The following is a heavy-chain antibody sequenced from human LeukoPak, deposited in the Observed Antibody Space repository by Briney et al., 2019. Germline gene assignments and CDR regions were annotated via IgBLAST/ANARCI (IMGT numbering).Heavy chain of an antibody. CDR2: ISSSSSYI. CDR1: GFTFSRYS. CDR3: ARGYSSSSPGDY. Sequence: GGSLRLSCAASGFTFSRYSMNWVRQAPGKGLEWVSSISSSSSYIYYADSVKGRFTISRDNAKNSLYLQMNSLRAEDTAVYYCARGYSSSSPGDYWGQGTLVTVSS. V-gene: IGHV3-21*01. D-gene: IGHD6-6*01. J-gene: IGHJ4*02.